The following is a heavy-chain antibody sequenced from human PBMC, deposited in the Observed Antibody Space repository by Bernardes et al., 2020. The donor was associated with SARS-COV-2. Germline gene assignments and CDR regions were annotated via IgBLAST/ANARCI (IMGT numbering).Heavy chain of an antibody. Sequence: ASVKVSCKASGYTFTGYYMHWVRQAPGQGLEWMGWINPNSGGTNYAQKFQGRVTMTRDTSISTAYMELSRLRSDDTAVYYCARVQSYYYDSSGYPHFDYWGQGTLVTVSS. V-gene: IGHV1-2*02. J-gene: IGHJ4*02. D-gene: IGHD3-22*01. CDR2: INPNSGGT. CDR1: GYTFTGYY. CDR3: ARVQSYYYDSSGYPHFDY.